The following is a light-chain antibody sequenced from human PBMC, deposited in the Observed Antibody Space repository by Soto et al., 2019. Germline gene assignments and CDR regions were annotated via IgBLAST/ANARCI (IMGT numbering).Light chain of an antibody. Sequence: QSVLTQPPSASGSPGQSVTISCTGTSSDVGGYKYVSWYQHHPGKAPKVVIYEVTKRPSGVPDRFSGSQSGNTASLTVSGLQAEDEADYYCSSYGGINNVVFGGGTKLTVL. CDR2: EVT. CDR3: SSYGGINNVV. J-gene: IGLJ2*01. V-gene: IGLV2-8*01. CDR1: SSDVGGYKY.